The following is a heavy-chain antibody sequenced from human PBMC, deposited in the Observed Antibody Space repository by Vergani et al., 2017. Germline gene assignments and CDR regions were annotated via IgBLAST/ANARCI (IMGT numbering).Heavy chain of an antibody. J-gene: IGHJ4*02. Sequence: QIILRESGPTLVKPTQTLTLTCTFSGFSLTTGGEGVGWIRQPPGRALEWLAFVYWNDDERYSPSLKSRVTITKDTSKNEVILTMATMDPVDTATYYCAHRRVVAGTERYFDYWGQGTLVTVSS. V-gene: IGHV2-5*01. CDR3: AHRRVVAGTERYFDY. CDR1: GFSLTTGGEG. CDR2: VYWNDDE. D-gene: IGHD6-19*01.